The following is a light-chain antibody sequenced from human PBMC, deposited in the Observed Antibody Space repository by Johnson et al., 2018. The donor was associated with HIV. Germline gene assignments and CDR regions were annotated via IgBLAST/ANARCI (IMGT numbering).Light chain of an antibody. V-gene: IGLV1-51*01. CDR2: DNN. J-gene: IGLJ1*01. Sequence: QSVLTQPPSVSAAPGQKVTISCSGSSSNIGNNYVSWYQQLPGTAPKLLIYDNNKRPSGIPDRFSGSNSGTSATLGITGLQTGDEADYYCGTWDSRLSAYVFGTGTKVTVL. CDR1: SSNIGNNY. CDR3: GTWDSRLSAYV.